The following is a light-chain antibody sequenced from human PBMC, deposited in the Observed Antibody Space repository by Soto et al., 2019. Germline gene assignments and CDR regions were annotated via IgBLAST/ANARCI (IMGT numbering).Light chain of an antibody. Sequence: IQMTQSPSSLSASVGDRVTITCRASQGIRNELSWYQQKPGKAPKFLIFAASNLQSGVPSRFSGSGSGTDFTLTISSLQPEDFATYFCLQDDDYPFTFGGGTKVDIK. CDR2: AAS. J-gene: IGKJ4*01. CDR3: LQDDDYPFT. V-gene: IGKV1-6*01. CDR1: QGIRNE.